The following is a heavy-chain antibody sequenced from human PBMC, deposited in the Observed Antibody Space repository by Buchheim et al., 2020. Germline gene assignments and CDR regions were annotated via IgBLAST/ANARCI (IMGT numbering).Heavy chain of an antibody. D-gene: IGHD4-23*01. CDR3: TRHYFGGAWLDP. Sequence: EVQLVESGGGLVQPGRSLRLSCTASGFIFGDYYINWFRQAPGKGLEWVGFIRSTADGGTREYAVSVKGRFSISRDDSKSIAYLQLNSLTTDDTAVYFCTRHYFGGAWLDPWGQGTL. V-gene: IGHV3-49*03. CDR1: GFIFGDYY. CDR2: IRSTADGGTR. J-gene: IGHJ5*02.